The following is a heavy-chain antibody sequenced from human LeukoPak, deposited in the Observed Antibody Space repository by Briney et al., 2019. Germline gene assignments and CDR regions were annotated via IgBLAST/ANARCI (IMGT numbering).Heavy chain of an antibody. CDR1: GFTFSSYA. CDR3: AKFPPDYDYVWGTASFDP. D-gene: IGHD3-16*01. V-gene: IGHV3-23*01. Sequence: GGSLRLSCAASGFTFSSYAMSWVRQAPGKGLEWASAISGSGGSTYYADSVKGRFTISRDNSKNTLYLQMNSLRAEDTAVYYCAKFPPDYDYVWGTASFDPWGQGTLVTVSS. J-gene: IGHJ5*02. CDR2: ISGSGGST.